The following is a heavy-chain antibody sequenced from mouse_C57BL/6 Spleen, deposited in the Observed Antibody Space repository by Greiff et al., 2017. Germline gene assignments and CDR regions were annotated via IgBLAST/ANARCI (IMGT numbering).Heavy chain of an antibody. D-gene: IGHD2-5*01. J-gene: IGHJ4*01. V-gene: IGHV5-17*01. CDR1: GFTFSDYG. CDR2: ISSGSSTI. CDR3: ARPYYSNYGGAMDY. Sequence: EVQVVESGGGLVKPGGSLKLSCAASGFTFSDYGMHWVRQAPEKGLEWVAYISSGSSTIYYADTVKGRFTISRDNAKNTLFLQMTSLRSEDTAMXYCARPYYSNYGGAMDYWGQGTSVTVSS.